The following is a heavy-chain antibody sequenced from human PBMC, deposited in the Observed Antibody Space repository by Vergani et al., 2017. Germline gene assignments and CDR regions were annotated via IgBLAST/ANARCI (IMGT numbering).Heavy chain of an antibody. CDR3: AGEGYCSGGSCYRDAFDI. J-gene: IGHJ3*02. Sequence: EVQLVESGGGLVKPGGSLRLSCAASGFTFSSYSMNWVRQAPGKGLEWVSSISSSSSYIYYADSVKGRFTISRDNAKNSLYLQMNSLRAEDTAVYYCAGEGYCSGGSCYRDAFDIWGQGTMVTVSS. V-gene: IGHV3-21*01. CDR2: ISSSSSYI. D-gene: IGHD2-15*01. CDR1: GFTFSSYS.